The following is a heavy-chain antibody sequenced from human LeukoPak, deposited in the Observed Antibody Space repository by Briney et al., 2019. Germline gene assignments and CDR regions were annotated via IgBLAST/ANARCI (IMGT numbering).Heavy chain of an antibody. V-gene: IGHV1-46*01. CDR3: AREPIAGVITSNYYGMDV. J-gene: IGHJ6*02. D-gene: IGHD3-22*01. CDR2: TNPRGGST. CDR1: GYTFTNYY. Sequence: ASVKVSCKASGYTFTNYYVHWLRQAPGQGPEWMGVTNPRGGSTTYAQKFQGRVTMTSATTTSTVYMLLSSLRSEDTAVYYCAREPIAGVITSNYYGMDVWGQGTTVTVPS.